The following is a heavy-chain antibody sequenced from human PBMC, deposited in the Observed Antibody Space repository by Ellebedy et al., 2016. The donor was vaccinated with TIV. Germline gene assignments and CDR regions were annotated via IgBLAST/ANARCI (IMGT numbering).Heavy chain of an antibody. CDR1: GYTFTSYG. CDR3: ARDITIFGVVIMNRWFDP. D-gene: IGHD3-3*01. V-gene: IGHV1-18*01. J-gene: IGHJ5*02. Sequence: AASVKVSCKASGYTFTSYGISWVRQAPGQGLEWMGWISAYNGNTNYAQNLQGRVTMTTDTSTSTAYMELRSLRSDDTAVYYCARDITIFGVVIMNRWFDPWGQGTLVTVSS. CDR2: ISAYNGNT.